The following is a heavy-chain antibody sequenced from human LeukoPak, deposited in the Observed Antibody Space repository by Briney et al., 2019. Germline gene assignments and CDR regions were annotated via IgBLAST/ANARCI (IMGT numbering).Heavy chain of an antibody. D-gene: IGHD3-22*01. J-gene: IGHJ4*02. CDR2: ISVYNGNT. CDR3: ARGYYDSSGPDY. V-gene: IGHV1-18*04. Sequence: ASVKVSCKASGYTFTGYYMHWVRQAPGQGLEWMGWISVYNGNTNYAQKLQGRVTMTTDTSTSTAYMELRSLRSDDTAVYYCARGYYDSSGPDYWGQGTLVTVSS. CDR1: GYTFTGYY.